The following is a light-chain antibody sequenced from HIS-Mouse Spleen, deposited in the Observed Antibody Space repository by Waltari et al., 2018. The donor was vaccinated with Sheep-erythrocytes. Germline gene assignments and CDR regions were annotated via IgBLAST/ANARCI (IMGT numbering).Light chain of an antibody. CDR2: LGS. CDR1: QSLLHSNGYNY. J-gene: IGKJ1*01. V-gene: IGKV2-28*01. Sequence: DIVMTQSPLSLPVTPGEPASISCRSSQSLLHSNGYNYLDWYLPKPGQSPQLLIYLGSNRASGVPDRFSGSGSGTECTLKISRVEAEDVGVYYCMQALQTPRTFGQGTKVEIK. CDR3: MQALQTPRT.